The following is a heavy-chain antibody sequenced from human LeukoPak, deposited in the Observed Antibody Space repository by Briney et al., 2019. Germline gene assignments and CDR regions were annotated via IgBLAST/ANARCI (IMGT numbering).Heavy chain of an antibody. CDR3: ASVDTAMATDAFDI. Sequence: GASVKVSCKASGYTFTSFGISWVRQAPGQGLEWMGWVSTYNGKTNYAQKLQGRVTMTTDTSTSTAYMELRSLRSEDTAVYYCASVDTAMATDAFDIWGQGTMVTVSS. V-gene: IGHV1-18*01. J-gene: IGHJ3*02. D-gene: IGHD5-18*01. CDR2: VSTYNGKT. CDR1: GYTFTSFG.